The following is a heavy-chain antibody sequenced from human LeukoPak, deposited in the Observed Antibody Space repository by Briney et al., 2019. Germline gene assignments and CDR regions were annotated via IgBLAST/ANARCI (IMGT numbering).Heavy chain of an antibody. V-gene: IGHV1-2*02. J-gene: IGHJ4*02. CDR1: GYTFTGYY. D-gene: IGHD3-3*01. CDR2: INPNSGGT. CDR3: ARAYDFWSGYSSVFDY. Sequence: ASVKVSCKASGYTFTGYYMHWVRQAPGQGLEWMGWINPNSGGTNYAQKFQGRVTMTRDTSLSTAYMELSRLRSDDTAVYYCARAYDFWSGYSSVFDYWGQGTLVTVSS.